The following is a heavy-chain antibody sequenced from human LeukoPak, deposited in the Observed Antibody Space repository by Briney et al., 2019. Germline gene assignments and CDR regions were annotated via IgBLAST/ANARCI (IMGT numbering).Heavy chain of an antibody. D-gene: IGHD3-22*01. V-gene: IGHV3-30*02. CDR1: GFTFSSYG. CDR2: IRYDGSNK. CDR3: AKDLSRYDSSVGYFDY. J-gene: IGHJ4*02. Sequence: GGSLRLSCAASGFTFSSYGMHWVRRAPGKGLEWVAFIRYDGSNKYYADSVKGRFTISRDNSKNTLYLQMNSLRAEDTAVYYCAKDLSRYDSSVGYFDYWGQGTLVTVSS.